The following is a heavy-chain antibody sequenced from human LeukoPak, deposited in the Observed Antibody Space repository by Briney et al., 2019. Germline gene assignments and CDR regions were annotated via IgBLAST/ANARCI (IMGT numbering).Heavy chain of an antibody. J-gene: IGHJ4*02. CDR3: ARDLGGGWYIN. Sequence: GGSLRLSCAASGFTFSNYWMHWVRQAPGEGLVWVSRITGDVSSTSYADSVKGRFTISRDNAKNTLYLQMNSLRAEDTAVYYCARDLGGGWYINWGQGTLVTVSS. CDR1: GFTFSNYW. CDR2: ITGDVSST. V-gene: IGHV3-74*01. D-gene: IGHD6-19*01.